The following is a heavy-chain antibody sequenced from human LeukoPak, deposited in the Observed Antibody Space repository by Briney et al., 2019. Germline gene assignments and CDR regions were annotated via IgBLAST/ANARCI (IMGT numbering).Heavy chain of an antibody. V-gene: IGHV3-15*01. CDR3: AEFNTRDAFEI. CDR2: IKSKSDGGTA. CDR1: GFTFGYSW. J-gene: IGHJ3*02. Sequence: GGSLRLSCVASGFTFGYSWMSWVRQAPGKGLEWVGRIKSKSDGGTADYAAVVEARFIISRDDSKDTLYLQMNSLKTEDTGIYYCAEFNTRDAFEIWGQGTMVTVSS. D-gene: IGHD1-26*01.